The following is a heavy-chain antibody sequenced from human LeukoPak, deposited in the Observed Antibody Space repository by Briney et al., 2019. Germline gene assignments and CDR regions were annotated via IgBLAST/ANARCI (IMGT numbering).Heavy chain of an antibody. Sequence: PGGSLRLSCAASGFTFGSYAMSWVRQAPGKGLEWVSAISGSGGSTYYADSVKGRFTISRDNSKNTLYLQMNSLRAEDTAVYYCAKAELYRQWLVVRSVGYFDYWGQGTLVTVSS. J-gene: IGHJ4*02. V-gene: IGHV3-23*01. D-gene: IGHD6-19*01. CDR2: ISGSGGST. CDR3: AKAELYRQWLVVRSVGYFDY. CDR1: GFTFGSYA.